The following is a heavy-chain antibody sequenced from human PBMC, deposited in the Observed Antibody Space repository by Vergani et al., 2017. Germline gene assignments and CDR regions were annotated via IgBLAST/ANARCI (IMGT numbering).Heavy chain of an antibody. CDR1: GGTFSSYT. V-gene: IGHV1-69*02. D-gene: IGHD1-1*01. CDR3: ASQLEPQYYFDY. J-gene: IGHJ4*02. CDR2: IIPILGIA. Sequence: QVQLVQSGAEVKKPGSSVKVSCKASGGTFSSYTISWVRQAPGQGLEWMGRIIPILGIANYAQKFQGRVTITADKSTSTAYMELSSLRSEDTAVYYCASQLEPQYYFDYWGQGTLVTVSS.